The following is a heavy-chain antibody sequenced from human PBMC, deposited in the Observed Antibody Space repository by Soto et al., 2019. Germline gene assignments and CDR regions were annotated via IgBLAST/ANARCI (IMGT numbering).Heavy chain of an antibody. D-gene: IGHD2-8*01. CDR2: ISGSGGST. J-gene: IGHJ3*02. CDR3: AKINGVSTSPFDAFDI. CDR1: GFTFSSYA. V-gene: IGHV3-23*01. Sequence: GGSLRLSCAASGFTFSSYAMSWVRQAPGKGLEWVSAISGSGGSTYYADSVKGRFTISRDNSKNTLYLQMNSLRAEDTAVYYCAKINGVSTSPFDAFDIWGQGTMVTVSS.